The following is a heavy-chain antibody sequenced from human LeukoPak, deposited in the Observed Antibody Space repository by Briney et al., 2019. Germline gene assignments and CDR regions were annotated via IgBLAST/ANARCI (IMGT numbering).Heavy chain of an antibody. CDR1: GGTFSSYA. Sequence: SVKVSCEASGGTFSSYAISWVRQAPGQGLEWMGGIIPIFGTANYAQKFQGRVTITADESTSTAYMELSSLRSEDTAVYYCARAAGSYSSGWYTTFDYWGQGTLVTVSS. D-gene: IGHD6-19*01. J-gene: IGHJ4*02. V-gene: IGHV1-69*13. CDR2: IIPIFGTA. CDR3: ARAAGSYSSGWYTTFDY.